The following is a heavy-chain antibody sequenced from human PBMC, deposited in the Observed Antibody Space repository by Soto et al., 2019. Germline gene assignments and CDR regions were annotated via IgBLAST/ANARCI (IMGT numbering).Heavy chain of an antibody. D-gene: IGHD5-18*01. Sequence: QVQLVQSGAEVKKPGSSVKVSCKASGGTFSSYAISWVRQAPGQGLECMGGIIPICGTANYAQKLQGRLRITADESTSTAYMDLSSLRSEDTAVYYCARDLSDGYSYWGQGTLVTVSS. V-gene: IGHV1-69*01. CDR3: ARDLSDGYSY. J-gene: IGHJ4*02. CDR2: IIPICGTA. CDR1: GGTFSSYA.